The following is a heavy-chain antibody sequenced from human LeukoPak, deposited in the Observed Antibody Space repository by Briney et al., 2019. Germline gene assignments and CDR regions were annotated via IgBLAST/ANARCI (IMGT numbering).Heavy chain of an antibody. D-gene: IGHD2-2*01. Sequence: GGSLRLSCAASGFTVSSNYMSWVRQAPGKGLEWVSVIYSGGSTYYADSVKGRFTISRDNSKNTLYLQMNSLRAEDTAVYYCARGIVVPAAMQYYFDYWGQGTLVTVSS. J-gene: IGHJ4*02. V-gene: IGHV3-53*01. CDR3: ARGIVVPAAMQYYFDY. CDR1: GFTVSSNY. CDR2: IYSGGST.